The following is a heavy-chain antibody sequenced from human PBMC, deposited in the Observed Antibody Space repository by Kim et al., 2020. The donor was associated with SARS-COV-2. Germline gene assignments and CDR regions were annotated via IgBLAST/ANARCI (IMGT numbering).Heavy chain of an antibody. CDR1: GFTFSSYA. V-gene: IGHV3-30*04. CDR3: AREEYVVVAATPFYY. Sequence: GGSLRLSCAASGFTFSSYAMHWVRQAPGKGLEWVAVISYDGSNKYYADSVKGRFTISRDNSKNTLYLQMNSLRAEDTAVYYCAREEYVVVAATPFYYWGQGTLVTVSS. J-gene: IGHJ4*02. D-gene: IGHD2-15*01. CDR2: ISYDGSNK.